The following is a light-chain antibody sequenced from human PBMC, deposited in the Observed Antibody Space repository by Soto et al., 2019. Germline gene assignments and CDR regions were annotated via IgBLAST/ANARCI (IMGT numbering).Light chain of an antibody. CDR3: CSYAGDSTLV. V-gene: IGLV2-23*01. CDR2: EDS. CDR1: SSDVGSYNL. J-gene: IGLJ2*01. Sequence: QSALTQPASVSGSPGQSITISCTGTSSDVGSYNLVSWYQQHPGKAPKFMIYEDSKRPSGVSNRFSGSKSGNTASLTISGLQAEDEGYYYCCSYAGDSTLVFGGGTQLTVL.